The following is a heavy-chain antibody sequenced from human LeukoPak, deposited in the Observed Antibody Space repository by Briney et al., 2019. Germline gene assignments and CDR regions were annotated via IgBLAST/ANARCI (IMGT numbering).Heavy chain of an antibody. CDR1: GFTFSTYN. CDR2: ISYDGSNK. CDR3: ARDMVSFWSGYGGMDV. V-gene: IGHV3-30-3*01. J-gene: IGHJ6*02. Sequence: GGSLRLSCTASGFTFSTYNMNWVRQAPGKGLEWVAVISYDGSNKYYADSVKGRFTISSDNSKNTLYLQMNSLRAEDTAVYYCARDMVSFWSGYGGMDVWGQGTTVTVSS. D-gene: IGHD3-3*01.